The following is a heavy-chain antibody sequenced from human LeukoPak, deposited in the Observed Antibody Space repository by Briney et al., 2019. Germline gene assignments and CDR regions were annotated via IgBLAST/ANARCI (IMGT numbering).Heavy chain of an antibody. CDR1: GFAFSSYA. Sequence: GGSLRLSCAASGFAFSSYAMSCVRQAPGKGLEGVSAISGSGGSTYYADSVKGRFTISRDNAKNSLYLQMNSLRAEDTAVYSCARGSSSWYGGGFDYWGQGTLVTVSS. CDR2: ISGSGGST. D-gene: IGHD6-13*01. CDR3: ARGSSSWYGGGFDY. V-gene: IGHV3-23*01. J-gene: IGHJ4*02.